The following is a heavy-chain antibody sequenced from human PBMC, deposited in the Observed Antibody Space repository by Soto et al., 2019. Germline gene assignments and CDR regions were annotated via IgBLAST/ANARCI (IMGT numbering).Heavy chain of an antibody. CDR2: ISGSGGST. CDR1: GFTFSSYA. J-gene: IGHJ3*02. Sequence: PGGSLRLSCAASGFTFSSYAMSWVRQAPGKGLEWVSAISGSGGSTYYADSVKGRFTISRDNSKNTLYLQLNSLRAEDTAVYYCAKDGFRFLEWLLEAADAFDIWGQGTMVTVSS. V-gene: IGHV3-23*01. D-gene: IGHD3-3*01. CDR3: AKDGFRFLEWLLEAADAFDI.